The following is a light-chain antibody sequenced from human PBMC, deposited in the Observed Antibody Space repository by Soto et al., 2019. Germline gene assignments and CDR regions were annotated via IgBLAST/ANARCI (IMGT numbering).Light chain of an antibody. J-gene: IGLJ2*01. Sequence: QSALTQPPSVSGSPGQSVTISCTGTSSDVGSYNGVSWYQQPPDTAPKLMLYEVSNRPSGVPDRFSGSKSGNTASLTISGLQPEDEADYYCSSYTSSSTLVVFGGGTKVTVL. CDR3: SSYTSSSTLVV. CDR2: EVS. CDR1: SSDVGSYNG. V-gene: IGLV2-18*02.